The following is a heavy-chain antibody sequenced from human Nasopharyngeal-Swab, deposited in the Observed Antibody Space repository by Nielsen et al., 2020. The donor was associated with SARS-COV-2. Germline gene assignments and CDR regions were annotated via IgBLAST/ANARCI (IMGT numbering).Heavy chain of an antibody. V-gene: IGHV3-9*01. CDR2: ISWNSGSI. J-gene: IGHJ3*02. CDR1: GFTFDDYA. D-gene: IGHD1/OR15-1a*01. CDR3: AKENNAAPFDI. Sequence: GGSLRLSCAASGFTFDDYAMHWVRQAPGKGLEWVSGISWNSGSIGYADSVKGRFTISRDNAKNSLYLQMNSLRAEDTALYYCAKENNAAPFDIWGQGTMVTVSS.